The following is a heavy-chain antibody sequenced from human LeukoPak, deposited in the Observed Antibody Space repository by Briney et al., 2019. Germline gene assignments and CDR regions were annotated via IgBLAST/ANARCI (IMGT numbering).Heavy chain of an antibody. CDR3: ATDTAMAGTYYYGMDV. J-gene: IGHJ6*02. Sequence: GASVKVSCKASGGTFSSYTISWVRQAPGQGLEWMGRIIPILGIANYAQKFQGRVTITADKSTSTAYMELSSLRSEDTAVYYCATDTAMAGTYYYGMDVWGQGTTVTVSS. CDR1: GGTFSSYT. D-gene: IGHD5-18*01. CDR2: IIPILGIA. V-gene: IGHV1-69*02.